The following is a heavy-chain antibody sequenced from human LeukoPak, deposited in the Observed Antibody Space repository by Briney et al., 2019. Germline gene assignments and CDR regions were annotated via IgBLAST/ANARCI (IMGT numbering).Heavy chain of an antibody. D-gene: IGHD6-6*01. Sequence: GASVTLSCKASGYTFTVNYMNWVRQPPAQGLGLMGWIHPNSGGTNYAQKFQGRGTMTRDTSISTAYMELSRLTSDDTAVYYCGRKSAARKTSEFDYWGQGTLVTVSS. CDR1: GYTFTVNY. V-gene: IGHV1-2*02. CDR2: IHPNSGGT. J-gene: IGHJ4*02. CDR3: GRKSAARKTSEFDY.